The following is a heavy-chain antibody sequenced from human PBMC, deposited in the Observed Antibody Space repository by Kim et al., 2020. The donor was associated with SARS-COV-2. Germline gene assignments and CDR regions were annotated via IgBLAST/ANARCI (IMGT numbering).Heavy chain of an antibody. Sequence: GGSLRLSCAASGFTFDDYAMHWVRQAPGKGLEWVSLISGDGGSTYYADSVKGRFTISRDNSKNSLYLQMNSLRTEDTALYYCAKTPTGPAAPIHYYYGMDVWGQGTTVTVSS. CDR1: GFTFDDYA. J-gene: IGHJ6*02. D-gene: IGHD2-2*01. V-gene: IGHV3-43*02. CDR2: ISGDGGST. CDR3: AKTPTGPAAPIHYYYGMDV.